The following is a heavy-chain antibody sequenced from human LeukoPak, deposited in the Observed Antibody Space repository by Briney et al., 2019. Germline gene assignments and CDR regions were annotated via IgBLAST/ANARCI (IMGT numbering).Heavy chain of an antibody. CDR1: GFTFSNYA. J-gene: IGHJ4*02. CDR2: IVGSGDST. D-gene: IGHD2-2*01. Sequence: GGSLRLSCAASGFTFSNYAMTWVRQAPGKGLEWVSTIVGSGDSTYYADSVKGRFTISRDNSKNTLYLQMNSLRAEDTAVYYCAKGTGSVRAYCSSTSCYRTLDYWGQGTLVTVSS. CDR3: AKGTGSVRAYCSSTSCYRTLDY. V-gene: IGHV3-23*01.